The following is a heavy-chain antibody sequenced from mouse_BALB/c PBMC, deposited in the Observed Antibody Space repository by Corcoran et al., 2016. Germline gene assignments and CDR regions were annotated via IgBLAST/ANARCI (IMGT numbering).Heavy chain of an antibody. CDR3: ATLLRPFDY. J-gene: IGHJ2*01. Sequence: DVQLQESGPGVVKTSQSLSLTCPVTGYSITSGYYWNWIRQFPGNKLKWMGYISYDGTNNYNPSHKNRISITRDTSKNQFFLKLNSVTTEDTATYYCATLLRPFDYWGQGTTLTVSS. V-gene: IGHV3-6*02. CDR1: GYSITSGYY. CDR2: ISYDGTN. D-gene: IGHD1-2*01.